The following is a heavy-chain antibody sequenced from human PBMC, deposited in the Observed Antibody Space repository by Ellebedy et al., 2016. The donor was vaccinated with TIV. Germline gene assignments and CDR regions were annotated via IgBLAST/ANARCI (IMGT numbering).Heavy chain of an antibody. V-gene: IGHV3-21*06. CDR3: ARDTTESIADWYFDL. J-gene: IGHJ2*01. Sequence: GGSLRLXXAASGFAFSSYSMYWIRQAPGKGLEWISSITGSSKYIYYGDSVKGRFRISRDNANTSLYLQMDSLRAEDTAVYYCARDTTESIADWYFDLWGRGTLVTVSS. CDR2: ITGSSKYI. D-gene: IGHD1-1*01. CDR1: GFAFSSYS.